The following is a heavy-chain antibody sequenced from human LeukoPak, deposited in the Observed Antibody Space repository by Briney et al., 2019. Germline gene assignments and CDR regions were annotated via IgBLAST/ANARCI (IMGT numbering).Heavy chain of an antibody. J-gene: IGHJ6*02. Sequence: SETLSLTCTVSGGSISSYYWSWIRQPPGKGLEWIGYIYYSGSTNYNPSLKSRVTISVDTSKNQFSLKLSSVTAADTAVYYCVRGGASSGWIYCYGMDVWGQGTTVTVSS. V-gene: IGHV4-59*01. CDR3: VRGGASSGWIYCYGMDV. CDR1: GGSISSYY. CDR2: IYYSGST. D-gene: IGHD6-19*01.